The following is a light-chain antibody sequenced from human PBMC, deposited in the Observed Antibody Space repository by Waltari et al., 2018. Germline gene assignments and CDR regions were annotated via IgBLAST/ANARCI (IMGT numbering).Light chain of an antibody. CDR2: DVS. CDR1: SSDVGSYNY. J-gene: IGLJ3*02. CDR3: SSYTSSRTRV. V-gene: IGLV2-14*03. Sequence: QSALTQPASVSGSPGQSITISCTGTSSDVGSYNYVSWYQQHPGKAPKLMIYDVSNRPSVVSNRFSGSKSGNTASLTISGLQGEDEADYYCSSYTSSRTRVFGGGTKLTVL.